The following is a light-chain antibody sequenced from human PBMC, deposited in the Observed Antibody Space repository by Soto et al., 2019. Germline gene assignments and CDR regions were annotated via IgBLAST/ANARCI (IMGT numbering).Light chain of an antibody. CDR2: EDN. CDR3: QSYDSSNHVV. V-gene: IGLV6-57*04. CDR1: SDSIASNY. J-gene: IGLJ2*01. Sequence: NFLLTQPHSVSESPGKTVTISCTRSSDSIASNYVQWYQQRPGSAPTTVIYEDNQRPSGVPDRFSGSIDSSSNSASLTISGLKTEDEADYYCQSYDSSNHVVFGGGTKVTVL.